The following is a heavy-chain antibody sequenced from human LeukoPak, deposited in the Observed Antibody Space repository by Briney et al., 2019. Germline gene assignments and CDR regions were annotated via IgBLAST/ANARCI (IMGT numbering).Heavy chain of an antibody. CDR2: IYNGVNT. J-gene: IGHJ5*02. Sequence: SETLSLTCTVSGASVSSASYWTWIRQPPGKGVEWIAHIYNGVNTNYNPSLKSRVTISVDTSKNQFSLRLNSVTAADTAVYYCARSRAFNSGAFDPWGQGSLVTDSS. CDR1: GASVSSASY. D-gene: IGHD1-26*01. V-gene: IGHV4-61*01. CDR3: ARSRAFNSGAFDP.